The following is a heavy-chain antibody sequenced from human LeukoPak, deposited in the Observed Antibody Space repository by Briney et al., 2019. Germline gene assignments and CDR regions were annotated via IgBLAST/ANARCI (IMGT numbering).Heavy chain of an antibody. CDR2: ISPSSTYI. CDR1: GLTFRRYP. V-gene: IGHV3-21*01. Sequence: GVPQSLFCSAWGLTFRRYPMHCVPQTRGKGLECVSSISPSSTYIFYADSVKGRFTIYRDNAKNSLYLQMNSLRAEHTAVYYCTIHMYNGYDGSSDTTMVRSPWGQGTLVTVSS. D-gene: IGHD5-18*01. CDR3: TIHMYNGYDGSSDTTMVRSP. J-gene: IGHJ5*02.